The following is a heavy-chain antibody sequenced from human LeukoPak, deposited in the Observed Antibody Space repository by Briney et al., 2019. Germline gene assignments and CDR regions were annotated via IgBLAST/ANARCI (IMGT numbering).Heavy chain of an antibody. Sequence: GGSLRLSCAASGLXFRYYYMSWVRQARGKGLEWVAIIKQDGSETGYVDSVTRRFTISRDNDANSLHLQLNSLRAEDTGVYYCASQWECGHRCYSFASGSEGILVT. D-gene: IGHD1-26*01. CDR2: IKQDGSET. CDR3: ASQWECGHRCYSFAS. V-gene: IGHV3-7*05. J-gene: IGHJ4*02. CDR1: GLXFRYYY.